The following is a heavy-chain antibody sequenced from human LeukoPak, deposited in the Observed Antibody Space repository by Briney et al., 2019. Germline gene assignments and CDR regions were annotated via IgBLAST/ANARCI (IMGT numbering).Heavy chain of an antibody. D-gene: IGHD3-22*01. Sequence: GESLKISCKGSGYNFTSYWVGWVRQMPGKGLQCLGTIYPGDPDTRYSPSFQGQVTISVDKSVSTAYPQWSSLKASDTAMYYCARSDSSGGARGIQYWGQGTPVTVSS. CDR2: IYPGDPDT. V-gene: IGHV5-51*01. CDR3: ARSDSSGGARGIQY. J-gene: IGHJ1*01. CDR1: GYNFTSYW.